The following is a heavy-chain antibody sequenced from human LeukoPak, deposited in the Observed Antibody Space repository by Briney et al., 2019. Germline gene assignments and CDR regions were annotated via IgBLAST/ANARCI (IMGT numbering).Heavy chain of an antibody. CDR3: ARGGPMVRGVIIPSQRFDP. CDR1: GGSFSGYY. Sequence: PSETLSLTCAVYGGSFSGYYWSWIRQPPGKGLEWIGEINHSGSTNYNPSLKSRVTISVDTSKNQFSLKLSSVTAADTAVYYCARGGPMVRGVIIPSQRFDPWGQETLVTVSS. J-gene: IGHJ5*02. D-gene: IGHD3-10*01. V-gene: IGHV4-34*01. CDR2: INHSGST.